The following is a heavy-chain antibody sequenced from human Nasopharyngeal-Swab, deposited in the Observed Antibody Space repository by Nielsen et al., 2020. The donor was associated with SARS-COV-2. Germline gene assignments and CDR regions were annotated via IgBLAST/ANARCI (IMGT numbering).Heavy chain of an antibody. CDR3: ARGYCSSGSCYAKHYGMDV. CDR2: IYYSGST. CDR1: GGSISSYY. V-gene: IGHV4-59*01. J-gene: IGHJ6*02. D-gene: IGHD2-15*01. Sequence: GSLRLSCTVSGGSISSYYWSWIRQPPGKGLEWIGYIYYSGSTNYNPSLKSRVTISVDTSKNQFSLKLSSVTAADTAVYYCARGYCSSGSCYAKHYGMDVWGQGTTVTVSS.